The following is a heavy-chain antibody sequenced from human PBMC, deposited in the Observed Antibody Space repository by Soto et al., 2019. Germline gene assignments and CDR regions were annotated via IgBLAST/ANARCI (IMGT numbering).Heavy chain of an antibody. Sequence: QVQLQESGPGLVKPSQTLSLTCTVSGGSISSGDYYWSWIRQPPGKGLEWIGYIYYSGSTYYNPSLKSRVTISVDTSKNQFSLKLSSVTAADTAVYYCAREAPVLRFLEWLKRDYYYGMDVWGQGTTVTVSS. V-gene: IGHV4-30-4*01. CDR2: IYYSGST. D-gene: IGHD3-3*01. CDR3: AREAPVLRFLEWLKRDYYYGMDV. CDR1: GGSISSGDYY. J-gene: IGHJ6*02.